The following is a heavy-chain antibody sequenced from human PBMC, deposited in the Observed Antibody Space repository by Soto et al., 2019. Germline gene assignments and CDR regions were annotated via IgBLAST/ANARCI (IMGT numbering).Heavy chain of an antibody. CDR3: TIVRVADSALDH. D-gene: IGHD3-10*02. Sequence: GGSLRLSCVGSGFIFSNNGMHWVRQTPGKGLEWVAYMSYDGRDTFYADSVKGRFTISRDNSKNTLFLHMNNLRAEDTAMYYCTIVRVADSALDHWGQGTLVTVSS. CDR1: GFIFSNNG. V-gene: IGHV3-30*02. CDR2: MSYDGRDT. J-gene: IGHJ4*02.